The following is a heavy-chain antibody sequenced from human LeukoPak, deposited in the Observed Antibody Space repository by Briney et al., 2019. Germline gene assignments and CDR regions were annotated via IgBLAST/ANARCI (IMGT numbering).Heavy chain of an antibody. J-gene: IGHJ5*02. CDR1: GGSLSSYY. V-gene: IGHV4-4*07. CDR2: IYTSGST. D-gene: IGHD6-19*01. CDR3: ARHGYSSGSLAWFDP. Sequence: SETLSLTCTVSGGSLSSYYWSWIRQPAGKGLEWIGRIYTSGSTNYNPSPQSRLTLSVETSKNHVSLKLRSVTAADTAVYYCARHGYSSGSLAWFDPWGQGTQVTVSS.